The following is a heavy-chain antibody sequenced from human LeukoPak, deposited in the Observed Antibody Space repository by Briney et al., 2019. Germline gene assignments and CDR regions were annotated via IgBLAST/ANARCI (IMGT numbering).Heavy chain of an antibody. V-gene: IGHV1-8*01. D-gene: IGHD2-15*01. Sequence: ASVKVSCKASGYTFTSYDINWVRQATGQGLEWMGWMNANSGNTGYAQKLQGRVTMTTDTSTSTAYVELRSLRSDDTAVYYCASGEGSVLSFDYWGQGTLVTVSS. CDR2: MNANSGNT. J-gene: IGHJ4*02. CDR1: GYTFTSYD. CDR3: ASGEGSVLSFDY.